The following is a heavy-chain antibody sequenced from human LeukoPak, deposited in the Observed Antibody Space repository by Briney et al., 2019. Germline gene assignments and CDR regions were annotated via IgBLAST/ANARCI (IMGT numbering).Heavy chain of an antibody. CDR1: GYTFTGYY. D-gene: IGHD3-9*01. V-gene: IGHV1-2*02. J-gene: IGHJ4*02. CDR2: INPNRGGT. CDR3: ARVLDVLRYFDWLEY. Sequence: ASVKVSCKASGYTFTGYYMHWVRQAPGQGLEWMGWINPNRGGTNYAQKFQGRVTMTRDTSISTAYMELSRLRSDGTGVYYCARVLDVLRYFDWLEYWGEGTLVTVSS.